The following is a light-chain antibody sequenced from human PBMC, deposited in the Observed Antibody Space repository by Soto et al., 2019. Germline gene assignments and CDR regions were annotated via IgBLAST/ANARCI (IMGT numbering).Light chain of an antibody. J-gene: IGKJ2*02. CDR3: QQRSYCPECT. V-gene: IGKV3-11*01. Sequence: EIVLTQSPATLSLSVGDRATLSCRASQSVSSYLAWYQQKPGQAPRLLIYDASNRATGIPARFSGSGSGTGFNLTITILEPKDVAVYYCQQRSYCPECTFGQGTKLEIK. CDR1: QSVSSY. CDR2: DAS.